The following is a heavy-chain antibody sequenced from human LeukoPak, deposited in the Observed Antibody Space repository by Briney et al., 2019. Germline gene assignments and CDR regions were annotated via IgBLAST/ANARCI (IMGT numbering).Heavy chain of an antibody. J-gene: IGHJ4*02. Sequence: SETLSLTCTVSGGSIRSGGYYWSWIRQHPGKGLEWIGYIYYGGTTYYNPSLKSRVTTSVDTSKNQFSLKLTSVTVADTAVYYCARRGNWNDFDYWGQGTLVTVSP. CDR3: ARRGNWNDFDY. D-gene: IGHD1-20*01. CDR2: IYYGGTT. CDR1: GGSIRSGGYY. V-gene: IGHV4-31*03.